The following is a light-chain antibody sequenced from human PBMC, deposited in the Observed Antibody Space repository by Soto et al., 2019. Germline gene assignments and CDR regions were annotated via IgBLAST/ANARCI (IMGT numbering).Light chain of an antibody. CDR1: SSNIGSNY. CDR3: AAWDDSLSGVV. V-gene: IGLV1-47*01. CDR2: KNN. Sequence: QSVLTQPPSASGTPGQRVTISCSGSSSNIGSNYVYWYQQLPGTAPQLIIYKNNQRPSGVPDRFSGSKSGTSASLAISGLRSEDEALYYCAAWDDSLSGVVFGGGTKLTVL. J-gene: IGLJ3*02.